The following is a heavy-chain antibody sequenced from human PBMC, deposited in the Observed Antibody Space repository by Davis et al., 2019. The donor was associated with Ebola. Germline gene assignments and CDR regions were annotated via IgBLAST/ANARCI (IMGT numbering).Heavy chain of an antibody. CDR1: GDSVSINSGG. CDR3: TRGWLRGWFDP. J-gene: IGHJ5*02. Sequence: HSQTLSLTCAMSGDSVSINSGGWNWIRQSPSRGLEWLGRTYHNSKWYNDYAVSVKGRITINPDTSRNQFYLQLNSVTPEDTAVYYCTRGWLRGWFDPWGQGTLVTVSS. V-gene: IGHV6-1*01. CDR2: TYHNSKWYN. D-gene: IGHD5-12*01.